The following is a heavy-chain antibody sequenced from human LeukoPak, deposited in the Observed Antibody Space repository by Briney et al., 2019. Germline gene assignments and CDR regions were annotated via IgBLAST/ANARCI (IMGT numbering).Heavy chain of an antibody. Sequence: AVTVTLKCSGCTFSNCAINWVRQPPAQGLEWVGGIITISGTANYAQKFQGRVTITTDEYTSTACMLLSNLRTDDTAGYYCSTFWSDCSRNTGSSGGWFDPWGQGTLVTVSS. CDR2: IITISGTA. CDR3: STFWSDCSRNTGSSGGWFDP. D-gene: IGHD2-2*01. CDR1: GCTFSNCA. J-gene: IGHJ5*02. V-gene: IGHV1-69*05.